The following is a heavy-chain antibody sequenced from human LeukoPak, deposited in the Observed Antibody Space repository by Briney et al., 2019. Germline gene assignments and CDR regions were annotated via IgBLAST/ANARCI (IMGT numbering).Heavy chain of an antibody. CDR1: GYTFTSSD. J-gene: IGHJ4*02. Sequence: ASVKVSCKASGYTFTSSDITWVRQATGQGLEWMGWMNPNSGNTGYAQKFQGRVAMTRNTSISTAYMELSSLRSEDTAVYYCARLLRLYGGISHLGYWGQGTLVTVSS. V-gene: IGHV1-8*01. CDR3: ARLLRLYGGISHLGY. D-gene: IGHD4-23*01. CDR2: MNPNSGNT.